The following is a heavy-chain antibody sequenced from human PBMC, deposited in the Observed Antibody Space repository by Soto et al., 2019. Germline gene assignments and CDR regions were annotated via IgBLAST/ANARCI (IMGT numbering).Heavy chain of an antibody. CDR3: ATGGSKRVRGAIVEVFHLEF. Sequence: ELQLVESGGGLIQPGGSLRLSCAASGLTVTRNYMTWVRLAPGKGLECVSTIHTGGKTFYTDSVKGRFTVSRDASKNTADLQMNTLSGEDTALYYCATGGSKRVRGAIVEVFHLEFWGRGTVVTVSS. D-gene: IGHD3-10*01. CDR1: GLTVTRNY. V-gene: IGHV3-53*02. CDR2: IHTGGKT. J-gene: IGHJ4*02.